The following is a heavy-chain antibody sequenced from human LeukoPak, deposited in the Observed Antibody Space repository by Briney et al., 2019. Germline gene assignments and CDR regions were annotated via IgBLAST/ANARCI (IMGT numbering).Heavy chain of an antibody. D-gene: IGHD6-19*01. CDR3: ARTAVTWGYYYYYYMDV. J-gene: IGHJ6*03. Sequence: AASVKVSCKASGYTFTSYDINWVRQATGQGLEWMGWMNPNSGNTGYAQKFQGRVTMTRNTSISTAYMELSSLRSEDTAVYYCARTAVTWGYYYYYYMDVWGKGTTVTISS. V-gene: IGHV1-8*01. CDR1: GYTFTSYD. CDR2: MNPNSGNT.